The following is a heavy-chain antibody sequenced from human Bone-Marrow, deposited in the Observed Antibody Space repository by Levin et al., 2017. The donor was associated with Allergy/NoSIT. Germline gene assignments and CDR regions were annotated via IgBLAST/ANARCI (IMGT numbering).Heavy chain of an antibody. J-gene: IGHJ6*02. Sequence: PGGSLRLSCAASGFSFSSYAMHWVRRAPGKGLEWVALIPYDGSVTYYADSMKGRFTISRDNSKNTLFLQMYSLRADDTAVDYCAKGDPSVPPSPFGYYYGMDVWGQGTTVTVSS. CDR2: IPYDGSVT. D-gene: IGHD3-16*01. V-gene: IGHV3-30*18. CDR3: AKGDPSVPPSPFGYYYGMDV. CDR1: GFSFSSYA.